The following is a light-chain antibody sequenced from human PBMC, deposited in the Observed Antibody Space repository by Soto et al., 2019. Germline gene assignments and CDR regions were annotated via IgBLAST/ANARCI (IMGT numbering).Light chain of an antibody. CDR3: CSYVGSSTGV. J-gene: IGLJ3*02. CDR2: EVT. V-gene: IGLV2-23*02. Sequence: QSVLTQPASVSGSPGQSITISCTGTSSDVGSYNLVSWYQQHPGKAPKLMIYEVTKRPSGVSNRFSGSKSGNTASLTISGLQAEDETDYYCCSYVGSSTGVFGGGTKVTVL. CDR1: SSDVGSYNL.